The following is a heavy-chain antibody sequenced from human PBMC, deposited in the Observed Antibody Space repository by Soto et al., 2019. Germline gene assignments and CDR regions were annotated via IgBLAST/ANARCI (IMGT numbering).Heavy chain of an antibody. D-gene: IGHD1-26*01. V-gene: IGHV3-23*01. CDR2: ISGSGGST. CDR3: AKDAQWELLLRYFDY. J-gene: IGHJ4*02. CDR1: GFTFSSYA. Sequence: EVQLLESGGGLVQPGGSLRLSCAASGFTFSSYAMSWVRQAPGKGLEWVSAISGSGGSTYYADSVKGRFTISRDNSKNTLYVQMNSLRVEDRAVYYCAKDAQWELLLRYFDYWGQGTLVTVSS.